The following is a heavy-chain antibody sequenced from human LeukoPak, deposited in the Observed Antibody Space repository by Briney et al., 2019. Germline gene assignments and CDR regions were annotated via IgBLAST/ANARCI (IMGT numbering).Heavy chain of an antibody. CDR2: IYYSGST. CDR3: ARLITYYDSSGYYEGDAFDI. V-gene: IGHV4-59*02. Sequence: SETLSLTCTVSGGSVMSYYWSWIRQPPGKGLEWIGYIYYSGSTNYNPSLKSRVTISVDTSKNQFSLKLSSVTAADTAVYYRARLITYYDSSGYYEGDAFDIWGQGTMVTVSS. D-gene: IGHD3-22*01. J-gene: IGHJ3*02. CDR1: GGSVMSYY.